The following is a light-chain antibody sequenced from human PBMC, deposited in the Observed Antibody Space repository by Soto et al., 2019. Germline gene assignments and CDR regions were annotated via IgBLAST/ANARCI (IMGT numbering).Light chain of an antibody. CDR2: GAS. Sequence: DIQMTQSPSSLSAYLGDRVTITCRARQGISNYLAWYQQKPGRLPKLLLFGASTLQSGGPARFSGSGSGTDFTLTISSLEVEDFATYFFQQYNSYPLTFGGGTKLEI. V-gene: IGKV1-27*01. CDR3: QQYNSYPLT. J-gene: IGKJ4*01. CDR1: QGISNY.